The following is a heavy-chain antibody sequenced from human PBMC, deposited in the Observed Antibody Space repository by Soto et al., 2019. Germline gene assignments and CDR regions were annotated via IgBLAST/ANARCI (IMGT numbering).Heavy chain of an antibody. CDR3: ARGRYSPYSSSFDY. V-gene: IGHV4-39*07. CDR2: INHSGST. D-gene: IGHD6-13*01. J-gene: IGHJ4*02. CDR1: GGSISSGAYY. Sequence: SETLSLTCTVSGGSISSGAYYWSWIRQPPGKGLEWIGEINHSGSTNYNPSLKSRVTISVDTSKNQFSLKMSSVTAADTAVYYCARGRYSPYSSSFDYWGQGTRVTVSS.